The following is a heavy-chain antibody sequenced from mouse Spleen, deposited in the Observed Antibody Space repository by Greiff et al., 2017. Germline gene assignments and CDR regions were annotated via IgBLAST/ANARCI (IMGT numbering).Heavy chain of an antibody. CDR2: ISSGGGNT. D-gene: IGHD4-1*01. CDR3: ARSLNWDFDY. J-gene: IGHJ2*01. V-gene: IGHV5-9*04. Sequence: EVKLMESGGGLVKLGGSLKLSCAASGFTFSSYAMSWVRQTPEKRLEWVATISSGGGNTYYPDSVKGRFTISRDNAKNTLYLQMSSLKSEDTAMYYCARSLNWDFDYWGQGTTLTVSS. CDR1: GFTFSSYA.